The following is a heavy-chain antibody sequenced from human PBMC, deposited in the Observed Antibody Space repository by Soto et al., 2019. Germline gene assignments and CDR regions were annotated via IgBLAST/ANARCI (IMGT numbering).Heavy chain of an antibody. Sequence: EVQLVESGGGLVKPGGSLRLSCAASGFTFSSYSMNWVRQAPGKGLEWVSSISSSSSYIYYADSVKGRFTISRDNAKNTLYLQMTSLRAEDTAVYYCARDGSSYCSSTSCYAYYYYYGMDVWGQGTTVTVSS. CDR3: ARDGSSYCSSTSCYAYYYYYGMDV. CDR2: ISSSSSYI. D-gene: IGHD2-2*01. CDR1: GFTFSSYS. J-gene: IGHJ6*02. V-gene: IGHV3-21*01.